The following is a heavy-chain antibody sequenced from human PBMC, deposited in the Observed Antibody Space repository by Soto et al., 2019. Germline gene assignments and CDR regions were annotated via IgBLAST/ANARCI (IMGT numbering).Heavy chain of an antibody. J-gene: IGHJ6*02. CDR1: GFTFTSSA. V-gene: IGHV1-58*02. CDR2: IVVGSGNT. Sequence: QMQLVQSGPEVKKPGTSVKVSCKASGFTFTSSAMQWVRQARGQRLEWIGWIVVGSGNTNYAQKFQERVTITRDISTSAAYMELNSLRSKDTAVYYSAAEHLGFRYCYGMDVWGQGTTVTVSS. CDR3: AAEHLGFRYCYGMDV. D-gene: IGHD3-10*01.